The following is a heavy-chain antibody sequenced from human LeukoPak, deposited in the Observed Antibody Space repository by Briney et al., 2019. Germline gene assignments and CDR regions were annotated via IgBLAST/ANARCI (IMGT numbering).Heavy chain of an antibody. V-gene: IGHV4-59*08. J-gene: IGHJ3*02. CDR1: GGSISSYY. CDR2: MYYSGIT. D-gene: IGHD3-22*01. Sequence: SETLSLTCTVSGGSISSYYWSWIRQPPGKGLEWIGYMYYSGITNYNPSLKSRVTMSVDTSKNQFSLKLSSVTAADTAVYYCARLGHYYDSSTLGYRGAFDIWGQGTMVTVSS. CDR3: ARLGHYYDSSTLGYRGAFDI.